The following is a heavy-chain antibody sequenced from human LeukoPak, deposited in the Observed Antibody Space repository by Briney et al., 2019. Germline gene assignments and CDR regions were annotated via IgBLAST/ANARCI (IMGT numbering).Heavy chain of an antibody. V-gene: IGHV4-30-4*01. J-gene: IGHJ4*02. CDR2: IYYSGST. Sequence: SQTLSLTCTVSGGSLSSGDYYWSWIRQPPGKGLEWIGYIYYSGSTYYNPSLKSRVTISVDTSKNQFSLNLTPVTAADTAVYYCARVGDGDYVEYWGQGTLVTVSS. CDR1: GGSLSSGDYY. CDR3: ARVGDGDYVEY. D-gene: IGHD4-17*01.